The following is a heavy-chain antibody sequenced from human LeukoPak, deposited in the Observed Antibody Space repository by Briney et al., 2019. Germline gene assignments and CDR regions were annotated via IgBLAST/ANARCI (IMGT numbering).Heavy chain of an antibody. V-gene: IGHV3-30*02. CDR1: GLTYSSYG. D-gene: IGHD5-12*01. CDR2: IRYDGSNK. Sequence: GGPLSLSYAASGLTYSSYGVLGLRQAPGKALEGVAFIRYDGSNKDYAASVKGRFTISRDNSKNTLYLQMNSLRAEDTAVYYCAKDGRGYALELWGQGTLVTVSS. CDR3: AKDGRGYALEL. J-gene: IGHJ4*02.